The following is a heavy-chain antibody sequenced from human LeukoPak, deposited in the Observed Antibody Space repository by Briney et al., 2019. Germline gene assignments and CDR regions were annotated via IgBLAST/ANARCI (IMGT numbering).Heavy chain of an antibody. J-gene: IGHJ4*02. Sequence: SETLSLTCAVYGGSFSGYYWSWIRQPPGKGLEWIGEINHSGSTNYNPSLKSRVTISVDTSKNQFSLKLSSVTAADTAVYYCARDPLGPYFDYWGQGTLVTVSS. V-gene: IGHV4-34*01. CDR3: ARDPLGPYFDY. CDR1: GGSFSGYY. CDR2: INHSGST.